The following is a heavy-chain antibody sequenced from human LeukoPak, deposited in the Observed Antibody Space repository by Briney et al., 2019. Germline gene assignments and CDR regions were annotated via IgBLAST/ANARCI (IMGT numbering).Heavy chain of an antibody. CDR3: ARDYSGSYYPQTYYYYAMDV. CDR2: ISSTSTFI. J-gene: IGHJ6*04. Sequence: PGGSLRLSCAASGFTLSISSMNWVRQAPGKGLEWVASISSTSTFIYSSDSVKGRFTISRYTAKNSLFLQMNSLRAEDTAIYYCARDYSGSYYPQTYYYYAMDVWGKGNTVTVSS. V-gene: IGHV3-21*01. CDR1: GFTLSISS. D-gene: IGHD3-10*01.